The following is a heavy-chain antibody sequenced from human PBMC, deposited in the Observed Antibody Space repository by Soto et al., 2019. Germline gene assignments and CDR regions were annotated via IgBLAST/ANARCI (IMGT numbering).Heavy chain of an antibody. Sequence: QVQLQESGPGLVKPSQTLSLTCTVSGDSINSVGYYWTWVRQHPGKGLEWIGYIYYSGRTYYNPSLKSRIIISVDTSKHQSSLKLNSVTAADTAVYYCASFSDRLTPATIISWGQGTLVTVSS. CDR3: ASFSDRLTPATIIS. V-gene: IGHV4-31*03. CDR2: IYYSGRT. CDR1: GDSINSVGYY. D-gene: IGHD2-2*01. J-gene: IGHJ5*02.